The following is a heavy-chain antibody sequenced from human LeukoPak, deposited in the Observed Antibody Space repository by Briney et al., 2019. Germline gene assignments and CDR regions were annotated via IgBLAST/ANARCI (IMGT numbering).Heavy chain of an antibody. Sequence: ASVKVSCKASGYTFTGYYMHWVRQAPGQGLEWMGWINPNSGGTNYAQKFQGRLTMTRDTSISTAYMELSSLRSDDTAVYYCARPREVATTFRAFDIWGQGTMVTVSS. CDR1: GYTFTGYY. CDR3: ARPREVATTFRAFDI. D-gene: IGHD5-24*01. J-gene: IGHJ3*02. CDR2: INPNSGGT. V-gene: IGHV1-2*02.